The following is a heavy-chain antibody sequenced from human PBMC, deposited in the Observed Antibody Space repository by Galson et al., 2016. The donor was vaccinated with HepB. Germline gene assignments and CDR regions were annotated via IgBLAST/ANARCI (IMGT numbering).Heavy chain of an antibody. CDR2: IKRKSDGGTT. Sequence: SLRLSCAASGFTFSNAWMNWVRQAPGKGLEWVGRIKRKSDGGTTDYAAPVKGRFTISRDDSKNTLHLQMNSLKTEDTGVYYCSTDAGRYTYGHLGYWGQGALVTVSS. D-gene: IGHD5-18*01. CDR1: GFTFSNAW. J-gene: IGHJ4*02. CDR3: STDAGRYTYGHLGY. V-gene: IGHV3-15*07.